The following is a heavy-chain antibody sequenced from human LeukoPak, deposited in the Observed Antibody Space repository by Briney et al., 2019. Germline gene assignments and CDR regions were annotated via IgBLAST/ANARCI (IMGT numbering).Heavy chain of an antibody. CDR1: GFTFSSYG. D-gene: IGHD3-3*01. V-gene: IGHV3-30*02. Sequence: GGSLRLSCAASGFTFSSYGMHWVRQAPGKGLEWVAFIRYDGSNKYYADSVKGRFTISRDNSKNTLYLQMNSLRAEDTAVYYCAKGGTYYDFWSGPDYWGQGTLVTVSS. CDR3: AKGGTYYDFWSGPDY. CDR2: IRYDGSNK. J-gene: IGHJ4*02.